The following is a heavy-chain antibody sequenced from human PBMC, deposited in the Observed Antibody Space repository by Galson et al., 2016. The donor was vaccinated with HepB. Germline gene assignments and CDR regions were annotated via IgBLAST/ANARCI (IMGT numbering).Heavy chain of an antibody. Sequence: SLRLSCAASGFTFSSYSLNWVRQAPGKGLAWVSTISGAGTASYAYSVKGRFTISRDNSKNTLDLKMDSLRVEDTALYFCFRVPRYYADYSSGVGDCWGQGTLLTVSS. CDR1: GFTFSSYS. J-gene: IGHJ4*02. CDR2: ISGAGTA. CDR3: FRVPRYYADYSSGVGDC. D-gene: IGHD4-17*01. V-gene: IGHV3-23*01.